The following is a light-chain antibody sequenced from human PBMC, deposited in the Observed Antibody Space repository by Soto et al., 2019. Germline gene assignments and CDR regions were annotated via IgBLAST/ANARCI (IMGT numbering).Light chain of an antibody. J-gene: IGKJ4*01. Sequence: EIVMTQSPATLSVSPGERATLSCRASQSVSSNLAWYQQKLGQAPRLLIYGASTRATGIPARFSGSGSGTEFILTISRLQSEDFAVYYCQQYNNWPLTFGGGTKVEIK. CDR1: QSVSSN. CDR2: GAS. CDR3: QQYNNWPLT. V-gene: IGKV3-15*01.